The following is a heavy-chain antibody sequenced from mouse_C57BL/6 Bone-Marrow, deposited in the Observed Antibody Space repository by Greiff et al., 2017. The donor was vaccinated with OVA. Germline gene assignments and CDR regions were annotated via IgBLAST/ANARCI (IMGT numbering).Heavy chain of an antibody. D-gene: IGHD3-1*01. CDR3: ATGLREDYFDY. V-gene: IGHV1-58*01. Sequence: VHVKQSGAELVRPGSSVKMSCKTSGYTFTSYGINWVKQRPGQGLEWIGYIYIGNGYTEYNEKFKGKATLTSDKSSSTAYMQLSSLTSEDSAIYFCATGLREDYFDYWGQGTTLTVSS. CDR1: GYTFTSYG. J-gene: IGHJ2*01. CDR2: IYIGNGYT.